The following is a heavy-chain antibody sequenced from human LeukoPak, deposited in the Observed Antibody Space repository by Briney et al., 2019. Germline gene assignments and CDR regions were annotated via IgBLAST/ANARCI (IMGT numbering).Heavy chain of an antibody. CDR2: FDPEDGET. V-gene: IGHV1-24*01. CDR1: GYTLTELS. D-gene: IGHD6-19*01. J-gene: IGHJ5*02. Sequence: ASVKVSCKVSGYTLTELSMHWVRQAPGKGLEWMGGFDPEDGETIYAQKFQGRVTMTEDTSTDTAYMELSSLRSEDTAVYYCATGPSSGWYRSPNWFDPWGQGTLVTVSS. CDR3: ATGPSSGWYRSPNWFDP.